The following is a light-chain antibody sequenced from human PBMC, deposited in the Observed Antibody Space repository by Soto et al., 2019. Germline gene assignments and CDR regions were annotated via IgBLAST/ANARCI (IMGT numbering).Light chain of an antibody. CDR2: DTH. CDR1: TGAVTSGHY. CDR3: LLYYNDGRRV. V-gene: IGLV7-46*01. Sequence: QTVVTQEPSLIVSPGGTVTLTCGSSTGAVTSGHYPYWFQQKPGQAPRTLIYDTHNIHSWTPARFSGSLLGGKAALTLSGAQPEDEADYYCLLYYNDGRRVFGGGTKLTVL. J-gene: IGLJ3*02.